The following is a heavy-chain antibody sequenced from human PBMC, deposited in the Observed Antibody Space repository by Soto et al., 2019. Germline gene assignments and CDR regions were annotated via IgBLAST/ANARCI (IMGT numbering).Heavy chain of an antibody. J-gene: IGHJ6*02. CDR1: GFTFISYW. D-gene: IGHD2-2*01. Sequence: GGSLRLSCEASGFTFISYWMEWGRQAPWKGLVWVSRIRSDGGTNYADSVKGRFTVSRDNAKNTLYLQMNSLRAEDSAVYYCAREKNTEVTPATAFMDGWGQGTTVTVAS. V-gene: IGHV3-74*01. CDR3: AREKNTEVTPATAFMDG. CDR2: IRSDGGT.